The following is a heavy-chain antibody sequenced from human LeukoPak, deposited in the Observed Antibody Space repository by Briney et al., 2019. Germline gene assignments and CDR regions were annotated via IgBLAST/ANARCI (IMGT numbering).Heavy chain of an antibody. J-gene: IGHJ4*02. CDR3: ASPIGKGRDY. V-gene: IGHV3-7*01. D-gene: IGHD1-26*01. CDR1: GFTFSSYW. Sequence: PGGSLRLSCAASGFTFSSYWMTWVRQAPGKGLEWVANIKQDGSEKSYVDSVKGRFTISRDNAKNSVYLQMNRLRAEDTAVYYCASPIGKGRDYCGQGSLLAVSS. CDR2: IKQDGSEK.